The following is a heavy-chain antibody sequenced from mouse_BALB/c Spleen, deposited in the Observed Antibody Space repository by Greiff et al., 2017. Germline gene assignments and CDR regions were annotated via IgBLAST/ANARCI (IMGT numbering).Heavy chain of an antibody. J-gene: IGHJ4*01. CDR3: ARSNYYYGSIYAMDY. Sequence: EVQVVESGPELVKPGASVKISCKASGYTFTDYNMHWVKQSHGKSLEWIGYIYPYNGGTGYNQKFKSKATLTVDNSSSTAYMELRSLTSEDSAVYYCARSNYYYGSIYAMDYWGQGTSVTVSS. CDR1: GYTFTDYN. D-gene: IGHD1-1*01. V-gene: IGHV1S29*02. CDR2: IYPYNGGT.